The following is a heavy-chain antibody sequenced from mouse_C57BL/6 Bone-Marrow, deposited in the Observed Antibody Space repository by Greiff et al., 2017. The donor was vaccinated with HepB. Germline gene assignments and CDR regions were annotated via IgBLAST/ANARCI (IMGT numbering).Heavy chain of an antibody. Sequence: VQLKESVAELVRPGASVKLSCTASGFNIKNTYMHWVKQRPEQGLEWIGRIDPANGNTKYAPKFQGKATITADTSSNTAYLQPSSLTSEDTAIYFWSRGTYWYFDCLGTGTTVTVSS. J-gene: IGHJ1*03. D-gene: IGHD2-14*01. CDR2: IDPANGNT. CDR1: GFNIKNTY. CDR3: SRGTYWYFDC. V-gene: IGHV14-3*01.